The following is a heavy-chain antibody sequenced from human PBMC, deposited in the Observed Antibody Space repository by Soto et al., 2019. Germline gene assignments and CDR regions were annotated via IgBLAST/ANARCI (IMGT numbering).Heavy chain of an antibody. V-gene: IGHV4-34*01. CDR3: ARGYYLDY. Sequence: SETLSLTCAVYGGAFSGYYWSWIRQPPGKGLEWIGEINHSGSTNYNTSLKSRVTISVDTSKNQFSLKLSSVTAADTAVYYWARGYYLDYWGQGTLVTVSS. CDR1: GGAFSGYY. J-gene: IGHJ4*02. CDR2: INHSGST.